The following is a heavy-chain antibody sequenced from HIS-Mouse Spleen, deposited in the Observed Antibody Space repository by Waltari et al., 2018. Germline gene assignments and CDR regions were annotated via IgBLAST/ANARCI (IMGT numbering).Heavy chain of an antibody. J-gene: IGHJ1*01. V-gene: IGHV3-74*01. CDR1: GFTFSSYW. D-gene: IGHD4-17*01. CDR2: INSDGGST. CDR3: ARDVGGDYGDYVRAPEYFQH. Sequence: EVQLVESGGGLVQPGWSLRLSCAASGFTFSSYWMHWVRQAPGKGLVWVSRINSDGGSTSSADAVKGRFTISRDNAKNTLYLQMNSLRAEDTAVYYCARDVGGDYGDYVRAPEYFQHWGQGTLVTVSS.